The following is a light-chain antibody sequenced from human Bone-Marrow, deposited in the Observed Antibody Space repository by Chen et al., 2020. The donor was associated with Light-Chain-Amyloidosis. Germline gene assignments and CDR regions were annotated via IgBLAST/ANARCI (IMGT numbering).Light chain of an antibody. CDR3: QVWDRSSDRPV. J-gene: IGLJ3*02. CDR1: NIGSTS. Sequence: SYVLTKPSSVSVAPGQTATIACGGNNIGSTSVHWYQQTPGQAPLLVVYDDSDRPSGIRERLSGSNSGNTATLNISRVEAGDEADYYCQVWDRSSDRPVFGGGTKLTVL. V-gene: IGLV3-21*02. CDR2: DDS.